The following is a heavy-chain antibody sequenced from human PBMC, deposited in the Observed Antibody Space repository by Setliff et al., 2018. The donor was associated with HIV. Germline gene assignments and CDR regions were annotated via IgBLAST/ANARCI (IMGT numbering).Heavy chain of an antibody. CDR1: GDSISSGGYY. Sequence: SETLSLTCTVSGDSISSGGYYWSWIRQHPRKGLEWIGRIYGSGSTNSNPSLKSRVTISVDTSKNLFSLKLTSVTAADTAVYYCARHIRYFGDYFDYWGQGTLVTVSS. J-gene: IGHJ4*02. CDR3: ARHIRYFGDYFDY. D-gene: IGHD4-17*01. V-gene: IGHV4-61*02. CDR2: IYGSGST.